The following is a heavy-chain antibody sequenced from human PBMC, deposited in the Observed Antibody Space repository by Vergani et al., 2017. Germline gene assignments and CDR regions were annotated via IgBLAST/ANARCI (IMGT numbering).Heavy chain of an antibody. CDR3: EREYSSSSGHYRYFDL. J-gene: IGHJ2*01. Sequence: QVQLQESGPGLVKPSQTLSLTCTVSGGSISSGSYYWSWIRQPAGKGLEWIGRIYTSGSTNYNPSLKSRVTMSVDTSKNQFSLKLSSVTAADTAVYYCEREYSSSSGHYRYFDLWGRGTLVTVSS. V-gene: IGHV4-61*02. CDR1: GGSISSGSYY. D-gene: IGHD6-6*01. CDR2: IYTSGST.